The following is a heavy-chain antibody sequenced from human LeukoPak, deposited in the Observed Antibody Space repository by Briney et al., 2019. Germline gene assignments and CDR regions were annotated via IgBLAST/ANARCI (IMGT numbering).Heavy chain of an antibody. CDR3: ARGSDFWSGYYTPPFDY. CDR1: GFTFSSYS. CDR2: ISSSSSTI. V-gene: IGHV3-48*01. J-gene: IGHJ4*02. Sequence: GGSLRLSCAASGFTFSSYSMNWVRQAPGKGLEWVSSISSSSSTIYYADSVKGRFTISRDNAKNSLYLQMNSLRAEDTAVYYCARGSDFWSGYYTPPFDYWGQGTLVTVSS. D-gene: IGHD3-3*01.